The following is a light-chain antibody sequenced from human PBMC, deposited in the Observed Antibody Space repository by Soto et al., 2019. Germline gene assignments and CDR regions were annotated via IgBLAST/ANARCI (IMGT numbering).Light chain of an antibody. V-gene: IGLV3-25*02. CDR2: KDS. CDR1: ELSKQY. J-gene: IGLJ1*01. Sequence: SYELTQTPSVSVSPGQTARITCSGDELSKQYVYWYQQKPGQAPVLVIYKDSERASGIPERFSASSSGTTVTLTISGVRAEDEADYYCQSSGDTGNYYLFGTGTKVTVL. CDR3: QSSGDTGNYYL.